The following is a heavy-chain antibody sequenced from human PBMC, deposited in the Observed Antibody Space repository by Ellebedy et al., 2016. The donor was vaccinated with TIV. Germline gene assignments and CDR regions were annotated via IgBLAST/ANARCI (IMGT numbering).Heavy chain of an antibody. V-gene: IGHV4-4*07. J-gene: IGHJ6*03. CDR3: ARDPYTVFGVVSMDV. Sequence: SETLSLXCTVSGGSISSYYWSWIRQPAGKGLEWIGRSYSSGSTNYNPSLKSRVTMSVDTSKNQFSLKLNSVTAADTAVYYCARDPYTVFGVVSMDVWGKGTTVTVSS. CDR1: GGSISSYY. D-gene: IGHD3-3*01. CDR2: SYSSGST.